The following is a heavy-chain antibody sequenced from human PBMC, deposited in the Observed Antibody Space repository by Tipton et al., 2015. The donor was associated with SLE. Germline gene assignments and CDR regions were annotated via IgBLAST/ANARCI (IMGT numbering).Heavy chain of an antibody. V-gene: IGHV4-38-2*01. CDR2: IYHSGST. J-gene: IGHJ5*02. D-gene: IGHD2-15*01. Sequence: TLSLTCAVSGYSISSSYYWGWIRQPPGKGLEWIGTIYHSGSTYYNPSLKSRVTISVDTSKNQFSLKLSSVTAADTAVYYCARHLSVVNWFDPWGQGTLVTVSS. CDR3: ARHLSVVNWFDP. CDR1: GYSISSSYY.